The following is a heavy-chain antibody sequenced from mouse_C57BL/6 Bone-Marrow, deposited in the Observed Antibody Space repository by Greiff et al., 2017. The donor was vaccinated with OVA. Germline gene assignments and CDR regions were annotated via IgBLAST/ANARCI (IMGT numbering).Heavy chain of an antibody. D-gene: IGHD2-10*01. V-gene: IGHV5-6*01. CDR1: GFTFSSYG. CDR3: ASYSAWFAY. Sequence: EVKLVESGGDLVKPGGSLKLSCAASGFTFSSYGMSWVRQTPDKRLEWVATISSGGSYTYYPDSVKGRFTISRDNAKNTLYLQMSSLKSEDTAMYYCASYSAWFAYWGKGTLVTVSA. CDR2: ISSGGSYT. J-gene: IGHJ3*01.